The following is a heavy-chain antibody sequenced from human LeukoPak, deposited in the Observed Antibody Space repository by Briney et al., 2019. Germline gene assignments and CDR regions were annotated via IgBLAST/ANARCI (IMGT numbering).Heavy chain of an antibody. Sequence: GASVTVSRKVCGYILPQLSMHWVRQARGRGLEGMGGFDPEDGDTICAQKFQGRVTMTEDTSTDTAYMELSSLRSEDTAVYYCATFGGTSTVTILDYWGQGTLVTVSS. J-gene: IGHJ4*02. V-gene: IGHV1-24*01. CDR3: ATFGGTSTVTILDY. D-gene: IGHD4-11*01. CDR2: FDPEDGDT. CDR1: GYILPQLS.